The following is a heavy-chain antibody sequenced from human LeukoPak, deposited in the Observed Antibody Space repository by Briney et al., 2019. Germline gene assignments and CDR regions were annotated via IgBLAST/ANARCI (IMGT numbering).Heavy chain of an antibody. CDR2: ISSSSSYT. D-gene: IGHD3-3*01. Sequence: GGSLRLSCAASGFTFSDYYMSWIRQAPGKGLEWVSYISSSSSYTNYADSVKGRFTISRDNAKNSLYLQMNSLRAEDTAVYYCAKEGPFSAIFGVVIRAFDYWGQGTLVTVSS. CDR3: AKEGPFSAIFGVVIRAFDY. CDR1: GFTFSDYY. V-gene: IGHV3-11*06. J-gene: IGHJ4*02.